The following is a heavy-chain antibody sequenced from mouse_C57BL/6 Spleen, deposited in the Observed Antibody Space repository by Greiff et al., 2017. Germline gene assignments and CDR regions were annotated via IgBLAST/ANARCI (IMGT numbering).Heavy chain of an antibody. D-gene: IGHD6-1*01. CDR1: GYTFPSYT. V-gene: IGHV1-4*01. CDR2: INPSSGYT. Sequence: QVQLQQSGAELVRPGASVKMSCKASGYTFPSYTMHWVKQRPGQGLEWIGYINPSSGYTKYNQKFKDKATLTADKSSSTAYMQLSSLTSEDSAVYYCARKGAGYFDYWGQGTTLTVSS. CDR3: ARKGAGYFDY. J-gene: IGHJ2*01.